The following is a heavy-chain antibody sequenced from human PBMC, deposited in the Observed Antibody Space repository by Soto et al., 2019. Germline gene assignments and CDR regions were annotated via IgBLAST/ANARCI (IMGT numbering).Heavy chain of an antibody. V-gene: IGHV3-30*18. Sequence: LRLSCAASGITFSDYGMHWVRQAPGKGLEWVAGVWKDGSNRYYVDSVKGRFTISRDNSKNTLYLQMNSLRDEDTAVYYCAKVPRGSNFGYYNFWGQGTLVTVSS. D-gene: IGHD5-18*01. CDR2: VWKDGSNR. J-gene: IGHJ4*02. CDR3: AKVPRGSNFGYYNF. CDR1: GITFSDYG.